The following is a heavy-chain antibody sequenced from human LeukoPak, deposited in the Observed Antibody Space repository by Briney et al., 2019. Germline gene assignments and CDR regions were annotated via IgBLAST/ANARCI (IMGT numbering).Heavy chain of an antibody. CDR1: GYTLTELS. CDR2: FDPEDGET. V-gene: IGHV1-24*01. Sequence: ASVKVSCKVSGYTLTELSMHWVRQAPGKGLEWMGGFDPEDGETIYAQKFQGRVTMTEDTSTDTAYMELSSLRSEDTAVYYCATGSWYSYPHLGSFDYWGQGTLVTVSS. D-gene: IGHD6-13*01. J-gene: IGHJ4*02. CDR3: ATGSWYSYPHLGSFDY.